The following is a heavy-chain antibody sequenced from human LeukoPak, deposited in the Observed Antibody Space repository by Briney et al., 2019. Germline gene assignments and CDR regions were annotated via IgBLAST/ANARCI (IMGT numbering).Heavy chain of an antibody. J-gene: IGHJ4*02. V-gene: IGHV1-69*04. Sequence: SVKVSCKASGGTFSSYAISWVRQAPGQGLEWMGRIIPILGIANYAQKFQGRVTITADKSTSTAYMELSSLRSEDTAVYYCARGPQLVHSSDYWGQGTLVTVSS. CDR2: IIPILGIA. CDR1: GGTFSSYA. D-gene: IGHD6-13*01. CDR3: ARGPQLVHSSDY.